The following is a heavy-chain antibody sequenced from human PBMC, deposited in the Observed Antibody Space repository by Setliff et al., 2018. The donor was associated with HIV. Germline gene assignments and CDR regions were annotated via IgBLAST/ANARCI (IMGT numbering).Heavy chain of an antibody. CDR2: ISGSGGST. CDR1: GFTFRTYR. D-gene: IGHD5-12*01. V-gene: IGHV3-23*01. CDR3: AKDPRAAVATICDY. J-gene: IGHJ4*02. Sequence: GGSLSLSCAASGFTFRTYRMNWVRQAPGKGLEWVSAISGSGGSTYYADSVKGRFTISRDNSKNTLYLQMNSLRAEDTAVYYCAKDPRAAVATICDYWGQGTLVTVSS.